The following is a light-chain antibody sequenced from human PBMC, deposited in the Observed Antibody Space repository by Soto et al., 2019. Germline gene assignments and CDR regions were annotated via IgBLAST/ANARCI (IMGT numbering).Light chain of an antibody. J-gene: IGLJ2*01. CDR3: ETWDSNTRV. CDR2: LEDSGIY. V-gene: IGLV4-60*03. Sequence: QSVLTQSSSASASRGSSVKLTCTLSSGHSSYIIAWHQQQPGKAPRYLMKLEDSGIYNKGSGVPDRFSGSSSGADRYLTISNLQSEDEADYYFETWDSNTRVFGGGTKLTVL. CDR1: SGHSSYI.